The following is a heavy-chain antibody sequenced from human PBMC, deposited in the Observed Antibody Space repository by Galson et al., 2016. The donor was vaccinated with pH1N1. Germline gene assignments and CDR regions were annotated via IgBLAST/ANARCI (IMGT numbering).Heavy chain of an antibody. CDR2: IDPSNGGT. Sequence: QSGAEVKKPEESLKISCKASGYTFTKYYIHWVRQAPGQGFEWVGIIDPSNGGTNYKLKFQGRVTMTRDTSTSTVYMELSTLTSKDTAMYYCVGIKEGTLDLWGQGTKVTVSS. V-gene: IGHV1-46*01. CDR3: VGIKEGTLDL. J-gene: IGHJ3*01. CDR1: GYTFTKYY.